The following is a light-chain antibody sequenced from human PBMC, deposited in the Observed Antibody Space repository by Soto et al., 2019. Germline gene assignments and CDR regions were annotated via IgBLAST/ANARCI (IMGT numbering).Light chain of an antibody. CDR2: EVS. J-gene: IGLJ1*01. V-gene: IGLV2-14*01. CDR1: SSDVGGYNY. CDR3: SSYTSSSTLV. Sequence: QSALTQPASVSGAPGQSITISCTGTSSDVGGYNYVSWYQQHPGKAPKLMIYEVSNRPSGVSNRFSGSKSGTTASLIISGLPAEDEADYYCSSYTSSSTLVFGTGTKVTVL.